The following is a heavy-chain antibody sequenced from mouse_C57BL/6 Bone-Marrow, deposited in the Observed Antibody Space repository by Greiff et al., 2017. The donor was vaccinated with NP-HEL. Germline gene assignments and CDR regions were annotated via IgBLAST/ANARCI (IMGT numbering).Heavy chain of an antibody. CDR1: GYTFTTYP. D-gene: IGHD1-1*01. J-gene: IGHJ2*01. CDR3: AREDYGSSLLY. Sequence: VQLQESGAELVKPGASVKMSCKASGYTFTTYPIEWMKQNHGKSLEWIGNFHPYNDDTNYNEKFKSKATLTVDKSSSTAYMQLSSLTSEDSAVYYCAREDYGSSLLYWGQGTTLTVSS. V-gene: IGHV1-47*01. CDR2: FHPYNDDT.